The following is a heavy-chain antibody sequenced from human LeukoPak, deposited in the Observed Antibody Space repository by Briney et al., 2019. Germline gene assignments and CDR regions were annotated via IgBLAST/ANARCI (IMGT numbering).Heavy chain of an antibody. CDR2: ISWDGGST. CDR1: GFTFDDYA. D-gene: IGHD5-12*01. J-gene: IGHJ6*03. CDR3: AKVSRSIVATNNKESYYYYYYMDV. Sequence: GGSLRLSCAASGFTFDDYAMHWVRHAPGKGLEWVSLISWDGGSTYYADSVKGRFTISRDNSKNTLYLQMNSLRAEDTAVYYCAKVSRSIVATNNKESYYYYYYMDVWGKGTTVTVSS. V-gene: IGHV3-43D*03.